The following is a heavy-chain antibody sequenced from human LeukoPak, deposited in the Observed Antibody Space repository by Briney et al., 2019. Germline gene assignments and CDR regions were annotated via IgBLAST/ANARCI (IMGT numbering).Heavy chain of an antibody. V-gene: IGHV1-2*02. Sequence: ASVKLSCKASGYTFTAYYMHWVRQAPGQGREWMGWINPNSGGTNYAQNFQGRVTMTRDTSISTAYMELSRLRSDDTAVYYCARGTPITMIRGGEAFDIWGQGTMVTVSS. CDR1: GYTFTAYY. J-gene: IGHJ3*02. CDR3: ARGTPITMIRGGEAFDI. CDR2: INPNSGGT. D-gene: IGHD3-10*01.